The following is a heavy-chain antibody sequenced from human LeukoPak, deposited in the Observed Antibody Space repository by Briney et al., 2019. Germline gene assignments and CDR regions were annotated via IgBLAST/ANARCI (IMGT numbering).Heavy chain of an antibody. Sequence: PGGSLRLSCAASGFIFTSYWMSWVRQAPGKGLEWVANINIEGSQKNYVDSVKGRFTISRDNAENSLYLQLDSLRAEDAAMYFCARDVPNGFFDYWGQGALVTVSS. CDR3: ARDVPNGFFDY. CDR1: GFIFTSYW. J-gene: IGHJ4*02. CDR2: INIEGSQK. D-gene: IGHD2-8*01. V-gene: IGHV3-7*01.